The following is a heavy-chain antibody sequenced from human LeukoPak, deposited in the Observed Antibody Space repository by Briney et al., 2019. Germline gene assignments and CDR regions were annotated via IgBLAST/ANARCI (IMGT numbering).Heavy chain of an antibody. CDR1: GFTFSSYG. D-gene: IGHD3-10*01. V-gene: IGHV3-33*01. CDR2: IWYDGSNK. J-gene: IGHJ4*02. CDR3: AREGGSGEPNNDGSKRAFDY. Sequence: GGSLRLSCAASGFTFSSYGMHWVRQAPGKGLEWVAVIWYDGSNKYYADSVKGRFTISRDNSKNTLFLQMNSLRVEDTAIYYCAREGGSGEPNNDGSKRAFDYWGQGTLVTVSS.